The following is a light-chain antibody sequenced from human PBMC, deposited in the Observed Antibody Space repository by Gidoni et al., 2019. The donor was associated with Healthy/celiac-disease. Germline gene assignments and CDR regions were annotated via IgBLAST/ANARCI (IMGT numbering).Light chain of an antibody. J-gene: IGKJ5*01. Sequence: EIVLTQSPGTLSLSPGERAILSCRASQSVSSSYLAWYQQKPGQAPRLLIYGASSRATGIQDRFSGSGSGTDFTLTISRLEPEDFAVYYCQQYGSSPSITFGQGTRLEIK. V-gene: IGKV3-20*01. CDR3: QQYGSSPSIT. CDR1: QSVSSSY. CDR2: GAS.